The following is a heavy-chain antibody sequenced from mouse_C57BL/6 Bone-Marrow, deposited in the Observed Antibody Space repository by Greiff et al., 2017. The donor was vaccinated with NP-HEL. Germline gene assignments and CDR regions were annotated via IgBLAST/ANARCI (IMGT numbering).Heavy chain of an antibody. V-gene: IGHV5-16*01. D-gene: IGHD1-1*01. CDR2: INYDGSST. J-gene: IGHJ4*01. CDR3: EREKSYYGSSLYAMDY. Sequence: EVKLVESEGGLVQPGSSMKLSCTASGFTFSDYYMAWVRQVPEKGLEWVANINYDGSSTYYLDSLKSRFIISRDNAKNILYLQMSSLKSEDTATSYCEREKSYYGSSLYAMDYWGQGTSVTVSS. CDR1: GFTFSDYY.